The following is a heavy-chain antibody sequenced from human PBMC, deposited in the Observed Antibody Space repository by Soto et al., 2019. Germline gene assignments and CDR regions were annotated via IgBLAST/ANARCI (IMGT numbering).Heavy chain of an antibody. D-gene: IGHD1-26*01. CDR1: GGTFSSYV. J-gene: IGHJ4*02. V-gene: IGHV1-69*01. CDR3: ARVGGVGAPPGTDF. Sequence: QLVQSGAEVKKPGSSVKISCKASGGTFSSYVSSWLRQAPGQGLEWMGGVIPILGQAYYAPNLQGRVRITADDSTRTAYMELNRLKSADTAVYFCARVGGVGAPPGTDFWGQGTLVTVSS. CDR2: VIPILGQA.